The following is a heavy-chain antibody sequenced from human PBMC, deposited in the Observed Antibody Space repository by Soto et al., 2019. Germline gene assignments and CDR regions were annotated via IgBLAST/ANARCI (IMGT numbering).Heavy chain of an antibody. CDR1: GYDFTFYW. CDR2: IYPDDSDT. CDR3: ARHQGEQSAFEI. V-gene: IGHV5-51*01. J-gene: IGHJ3*02. D-gene: IGHD3-16*01. Sequence: GESLKISCEASGYDFTFYWIGWVRQLPGKGLEWMGIIYPDDSDTRYSPSFQGQVTISADKSITTAFLQWSSLEASDTGMYYCARHQGEQSAFEIWGQGTMVTVSS.